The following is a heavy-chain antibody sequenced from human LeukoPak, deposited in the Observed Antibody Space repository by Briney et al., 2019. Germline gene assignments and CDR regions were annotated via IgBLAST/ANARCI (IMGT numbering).Heavy chain of an antibody. V-gene: IGHV4-59*01. CDR3: ARGVAGYGPYDY. J-gene: IGHJ4*02. Sequence: SETLSLTRTVSGDSISTYYWSWMRQPPRKGLDGIGYMYYSGSTNYNPSLKSRVTISLDTPKNQFSMRLNSVTAADTAVYYCARGVAGYGPYDYWGQGTLVTVSS. CDR2: MYYSGST. D-gene: IGHD5-12*01. CDR1: GDSISTYY.